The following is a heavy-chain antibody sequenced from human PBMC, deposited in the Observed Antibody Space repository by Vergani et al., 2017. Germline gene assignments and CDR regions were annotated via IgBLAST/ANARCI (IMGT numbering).Heavy chain of an antibody. CDR2: ISGSGGST. J-gene: IGHJ6*03. CDR1: GFTFSSYA. CDR3: AKIGSRLNYMDV. Sequence: EVQLLESGGGLVQPGGSLRLSCAASGFTFSSYAMSWVRQAPGNGLEWVSAISGSGGSTYYADSVKGRFTISRDNSKNTLYLQMNSLRAEDTAVYYCAKIGSRLNYMDVWGKGTTVTVSS. V-gene: IGHV3-23*01. D-gene: IGHD3-16*01.